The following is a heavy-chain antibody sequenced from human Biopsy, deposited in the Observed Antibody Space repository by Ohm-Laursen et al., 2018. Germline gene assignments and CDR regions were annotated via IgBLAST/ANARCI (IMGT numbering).Heavy chain of an antibody. Sequence: PGTLSLTCTVSGGSISDSTYHWGWIRQSPGKGLERIGNIYYSGNTDYSPSLKSRVTISVDTSNNQFSLKLRSVTAADTAVYYCARQVDFWSGYVDYWGQGTRVTVSS. J-gene: IGHJ4*02. D-gene: IGHD3-3*01. CDR1: GGSISDSTYH. V-gene: IGHV4-39*01. CDR3: ARQVDFWSGYVDY. CDR2: IYYSGNT.